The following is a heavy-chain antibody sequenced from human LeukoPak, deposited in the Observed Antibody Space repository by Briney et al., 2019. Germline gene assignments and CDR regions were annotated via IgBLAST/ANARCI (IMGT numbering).Heavy chain of an antibody. D-gene: IGHD2-2*01. CDR1: GFTFSSYA. CDR3: AKDCSSTSCPTSDY. Sequence: GGSLRLSCAASGFTFSSYAMNWVRQAPGKGLEWVSTMSGSGGSTYYADSVKGRFTISRDNSKNTLYLQMNSLRAEDTAVYYCAKDCSSTSCPTSDYWGQGTLVTVSS. CDR2: MSGSGGST. J-gene: IGHJ4*02. V-gene: IGHV3-23*01.